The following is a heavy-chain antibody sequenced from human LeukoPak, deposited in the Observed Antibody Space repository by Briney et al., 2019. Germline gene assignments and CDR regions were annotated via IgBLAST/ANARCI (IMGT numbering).Heavy chain of an antibody. CDR2: IRYDGSNK. J-gene: IGHJ5*02. CDR1: GFTFSSYG. Sequence: GGSLRLSCAASGFTFSSYGMHWVRQAPGKGLEWVAFIRYDGSNKYYADSVKGRFTISRDNSKYTLYLQMNSLRAEDTAVYYRAKLILGTYYDFWSGQSPSFDPWGQGTLVTVSS. D-gene: IGHD3-3*01. CDR3: AKLILGTYYDFWSGQSPSFDP. V-gene: IGHV3-30*02.